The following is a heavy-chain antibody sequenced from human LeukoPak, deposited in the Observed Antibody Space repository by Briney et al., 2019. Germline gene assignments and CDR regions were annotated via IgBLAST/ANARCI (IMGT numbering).Heavy chain of an antibody. CDR1: GYAFTDYY. CDR2: ISPNTGDT. CDR3: ASPRHNWNYPDV. Sequence: ASVKVSCKASGYAFTDYYLHWVRQAPGQGLEWMGWISPNTGDTNYAQSFQGRVTMTRDTSITTAYLEVSSLRTDDTAVYYCASPRHNWNYPDVWGKGTTVTVSS. V-gene: IGHV1-2*02. J-gene: IGHJ6*03. D-gene: IGHD1-20*01.